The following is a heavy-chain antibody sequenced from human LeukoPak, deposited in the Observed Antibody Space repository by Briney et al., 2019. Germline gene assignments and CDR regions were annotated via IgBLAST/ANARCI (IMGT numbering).Heavy chain of an antibody. J-gene: IGHJ4*02. V-gene: IGHV3-48*01. CDR3: ARGDPYSSSFGY. CDR1: GFTFSSYS. D-gene: IGHD6-13*01. Sequence: GGSLRLSCAASGFTFSSYSMNWVRQAPGKGLEWVSSISSSSSTIYYADSVKGRFTISRDNAKNSLYLQMNSLRAEDTAVYYCARGDPYSSSFGYWGQGTLVTVSS. CDR2: ISSSSSTI.